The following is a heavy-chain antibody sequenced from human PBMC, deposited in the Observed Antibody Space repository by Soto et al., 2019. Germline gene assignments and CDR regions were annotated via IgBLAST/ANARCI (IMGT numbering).Heavy chain of an antibody. CDR3: ARVGIGYSGYEAV. V-gene: IGHV4-34*01. Sequence: PSETLSLTCAVYGGSFSGYYWSWIRQPPGKGLEWIGEINHSGSTNYNPSLKSRVTISVDTSKNQFSLKLGSVTAADTAVYYCARVGIGYSGYEAVSGPGTTVTVSS. CDR1: GGSFSGYY. D-gene: IGHD5-12*01. J-gene: IGHJ6*02. CDR2: INHSGST.